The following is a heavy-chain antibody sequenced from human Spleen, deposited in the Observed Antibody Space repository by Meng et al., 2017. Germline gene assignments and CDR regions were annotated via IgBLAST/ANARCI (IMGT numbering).Heavy chain of an antibody. Sequence: ASVKVSCKASGYTFTSYYIHWVRQAPGHGLEWMGRIDPNSGVTSYAQKFQGRVSMTGDPSITTAYMELSRLRSDDTAVYYCARDIAGATDAFDIWGQGTMVTVSS. D-gene: IGHD3-16*01. J-gene: IGHJ3*02. CDR2: IDPNSGVT. V-gene: IGHV1-2*06. CDR3: ARDIAGATDAFDI. CDR1: GYTFTSYY.